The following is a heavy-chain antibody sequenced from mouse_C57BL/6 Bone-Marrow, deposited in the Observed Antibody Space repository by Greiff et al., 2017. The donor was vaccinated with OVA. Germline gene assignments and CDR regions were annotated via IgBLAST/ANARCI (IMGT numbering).Heavy chain of an antibody. CDR3: ASLITTVVAPFAY. CDR1: GYTFTSYW. Sequence: VQLQESGAELVKPGASVKLSCKASGYTFTSYWMHWVKQRPGQGLEWIGMIHPNSGSTNYNEKFKSKATLTVDKSSSTAYMQLSSLTSEDSAVYYCASLITTVVAPFAYWGQGTLVTFSA. V-gene: IGHV1-64*01. D-gene: IGHD1-1*01. CDR2: IHPNSGST. J-gene: IGHJ3*01.